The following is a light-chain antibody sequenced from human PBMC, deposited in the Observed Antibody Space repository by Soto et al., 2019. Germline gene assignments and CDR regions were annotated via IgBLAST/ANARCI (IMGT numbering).Light chain of an antibody. CDR3: QQYDNWPPIT. CDR1: QSISDT. Sequence: EIVMTQSPATLSVSPGGRATLSCRASQSISDTLAWYQQKPGQAPRLLIHGASTRATGFPARFSGSGSGTDFTLAISRLEPGDSAVYFCQQYDNWPPITFGQGTRLEIK. J-gene: IGKJ5*01. V-gene: IGKV3-15*01. CDR2: GAS.